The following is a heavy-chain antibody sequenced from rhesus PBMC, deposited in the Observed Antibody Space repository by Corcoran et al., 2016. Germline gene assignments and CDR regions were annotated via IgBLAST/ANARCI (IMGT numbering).Heavy chain of an antibody. CDR3: AREKWYLLLPYFDY. CDR2: ISGSGGST. D-gene: IGHD2-27*01. V-gene: IGHV4-173*01. Sequence: QVQLQESGPGMVKPSETLSLTCAVPGGSIRRNYWSWIRQPPGTGLEWIGRISGSGGSTDYNPSLQSRVTISTDTSKNQFSLKLGSVTAADTAVYYCAREKWYLLLPYFDYWGQGVLVTVSS. CDR1: GGSIRRNY. J-gene: IGHJ4*01.